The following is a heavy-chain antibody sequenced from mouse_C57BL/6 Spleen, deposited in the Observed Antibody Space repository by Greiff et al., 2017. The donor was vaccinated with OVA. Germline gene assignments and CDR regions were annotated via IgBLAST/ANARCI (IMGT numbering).Heavy chain of an antibody. CDR1: GYTFTSYW. CDR3: ARSGKNYWYFDV. J-gene: IGHJ1*03. V-gene: IGHV1-59*01. CDR2: IDPSDSYT. Sequence: QVHVKQSGAELVRPGTSVKLSCKASGYTFTSYWMHWVKQRPGQGLEWIGVIDPSDSYTNYNQKFKGKATLTVDTSSSTAYMQLSSLTSEDSAVYYCARSGKNYWYFDVWGTGTTVTVSS.